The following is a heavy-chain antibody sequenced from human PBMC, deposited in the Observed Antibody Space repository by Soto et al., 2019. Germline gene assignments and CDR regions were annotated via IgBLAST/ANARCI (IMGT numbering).Heavy chain of an antibody. CDR2: IDWDDAK. Sequence: SGPTLVNPTQTLTLSCTFSGCSLSTSGMCVTWIRQPPGKALEWLALIDWDDAKYYSTSLKTRLTISKDTSKNQVVLTMTNMDPVDTATYYCARAYMTTVTTLDSWGQGTPVPVSP. D-gene: IGHD4-17*01. J-gene: IGHJ1*01. V-gene: IGHV2-70*01. CDR3: ARAYMTTVTTLDS. CDR1: GCSLSTSGMC.